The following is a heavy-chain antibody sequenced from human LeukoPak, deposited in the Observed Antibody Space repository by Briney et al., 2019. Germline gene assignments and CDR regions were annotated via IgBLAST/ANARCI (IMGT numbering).Heavy chain of an antibody. V-gene: IGHV3-23*01. Sequence: QSGGSLRLSCAASGFSFNNYAMVWVRQTPGKGLEWVSVISAGNDIVYADSVKGRFTISRDNSKNTLYLQMDSLRAEDTAVYYCARDLKYYYDSSGYYWGQGSLVTVSS. CDR3: ARDLKYYYDSSGYY. CDR1: GFSFNNYA. J-gene: IGHJ4*02. D-gene: IGHD3-22*01. CDR2: ISAGNDI.